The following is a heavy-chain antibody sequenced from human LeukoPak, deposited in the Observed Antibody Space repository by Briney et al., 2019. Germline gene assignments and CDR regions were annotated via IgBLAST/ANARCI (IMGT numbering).Heavy chain of an antibody. V-gene: IGHV1-69*13. Sequence: GASVKVSCKASGGTFSNFAISWVRQAPGQGLEWMGRILPIFGTANYAQKFQGRVTITADESTSTAYMELSSLRSEDTAVYYCATGYFVGIAAAGTNSWGQGTLVTVSS. CDR1: GGTFSNFA. J-gene: IGHJ4*02. D-gene: IGHD6-13*01. CDR2: ILPIFGTA. CDR3: ATGYFVGIAAAGTNS.